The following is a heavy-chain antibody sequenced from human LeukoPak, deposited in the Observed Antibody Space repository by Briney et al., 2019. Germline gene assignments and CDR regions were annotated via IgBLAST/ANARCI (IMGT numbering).Heavy chain of an antibody. D-gene: IGHD1-14*01. J-gene: IGHJ6*03. CDR2: ISSSGSTI. V-gene: IGHV3-48*03. CDR1: GFTFSSYE. CDR3: ARVGPWVNPDYYYYYMDV. Sequence: PGGSLRLSCAASGFTFSSYEMNWVRQAPGKGLEWVSYISSSGSTIYYADPVKGRFIISRDNAKKSLYLQMNSLRAEDTAVYYCARVGPWVNPDYYYYYMDVWGKGTTVTVSS.